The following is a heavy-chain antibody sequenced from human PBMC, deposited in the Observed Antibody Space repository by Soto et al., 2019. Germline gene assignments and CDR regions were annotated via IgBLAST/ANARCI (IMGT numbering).Heavy chain of an antibody. V-gene: IGHV4-31*03. D-gene: IGHD4-17*01. CDR2: IYSSGSA. J-gene: IGHJ5*02. CDR1: GGSISSGGYY. CDR3: ARVLWSTVSPTRDSWFAP. Sequence: QVQLQESGPGLVKPSQTLSLNCTVSGGSISSGGYYWSWIRQHPGKGLEWIGYIYSSGSAFYNPSLKSRVTLSVDTSKNQFSLNLNSVTAADTAVYYCARVLWSTVSPTRDSWFAPWCQGALVTVSS.